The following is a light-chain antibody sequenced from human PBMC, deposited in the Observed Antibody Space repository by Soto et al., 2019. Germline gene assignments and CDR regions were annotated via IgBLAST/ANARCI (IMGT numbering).Light chain of an antibody. V-gene: IGLV2-14*01. CDR2: EVS. CDR3: SSYTSSSTPVV. CDR1: SSDVGGYNY. J-gene: IGLJ2*01. Sequence: QSVLTQPASVSGSPGQSITISCTGTSSDVGGYNYVSWYLQHPGKAPKLMIYEVSNRPSGVSNRFSGSKSGNTASLTISGLQAEDEADYYCSSYTSSSTPVVFGGGTKVTVL.